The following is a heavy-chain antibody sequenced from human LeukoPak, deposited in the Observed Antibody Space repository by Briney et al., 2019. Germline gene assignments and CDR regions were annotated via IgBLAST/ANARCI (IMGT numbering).Heavy chain of an antibody. CDR3: ARADRLHGGPYLIGP. J-gene: IGHJ5*02. D-gene: IGHD2-21*01. Sequence: ASVKVSCKTSGYSFTDYYMHWVRQAPGQGLEWMGWIDPNSGGTSSAQKFQGRVTMTRDTSITTVYMEVRWLTSDDTAIYYCARADRLHGGPYLIGPWGLGTLVTVSS. CDR2: IDPNSGGT. CDR1: GYSFTDYY. V-gene: IGHV1-2*02.